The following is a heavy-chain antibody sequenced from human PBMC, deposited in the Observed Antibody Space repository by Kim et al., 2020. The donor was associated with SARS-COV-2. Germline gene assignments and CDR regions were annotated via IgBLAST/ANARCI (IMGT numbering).Heavy chain of an antibody. D-gene: IGHD6-19*01. Sequence: SETLSLTCTVSGGSVSSGSYYWSWIRQPPGKGLEWIGYIYYSGSTNYNPSLKSRVTISVDTSKNQFSLKLSSVTAADTAVYYCARVERGSGWHDAFDIWGQGTMVTVSS. J-gene: IGHJ3*02. V-gene: IGHV4-61*01. CDR1: GGSVSSGSYY. CDR3: ARVERGSGWHDAFDI. CDR2: IYYSGST.